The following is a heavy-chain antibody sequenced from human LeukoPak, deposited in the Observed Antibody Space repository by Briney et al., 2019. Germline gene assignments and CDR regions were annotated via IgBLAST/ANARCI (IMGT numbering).Heavy chain of an antibody. Sequence: ASVKVSCKASGYTFTSYYMHWVRQAPGQGLEWMGWISAYNGNTNYAQKLQGRVTMTTDTSTSTAYMELRSLRSDDTAVYYCARLLIGKSGSYYFDYWGQGTLVTVSS. CDR3: ARLLIGKSGSYYFDY. J-gene: IGHJ4*02. CDR1: GYTFTSYY. CDR2: ISAYNGNT. V-gene: IGHV1-18*04. D-gene: IGHD1-26*01.